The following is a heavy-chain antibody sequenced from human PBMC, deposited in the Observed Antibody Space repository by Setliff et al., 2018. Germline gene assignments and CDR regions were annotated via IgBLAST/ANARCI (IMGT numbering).Heavy chain of an antibody. CDR2: IYPGDSDI. CDR1: GYIFTNYW. CDR3: ARLSTDYSGGPLRTFFDI. Sequence: PGESLKISCKSSGYIFTNYWIGWVRQMPGEGLEWMGAIYPGDSDIRYSPSFQGQVTFSVDKSITTAYLQWSSLKASDTAMYYCARLSTDYSGGPLRTFFDIWGQGTMVTVS. D-gene: IGHD4-4*01. J-gene: IGHJ3*02. V-gene: IGHV5-51*01.